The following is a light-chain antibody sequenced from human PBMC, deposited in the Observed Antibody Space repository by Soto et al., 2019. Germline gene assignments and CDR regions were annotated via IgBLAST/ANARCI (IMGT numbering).Light chain of an antibody. Sequence: QSVLTQPASGYGSPGHSITISCVGTSGDIGDYNYVSWYQQHPGKVPKVIIYDVSNRPSGVSYRFSGTKSGNTASLTVSGLQAEDEADYYCCSYTRSGTLIFGTGTKVTVL. J-gene: IGLJ1*01. CDR3: CSYTRSGTLI. V-gene: IGLV2-14*01. CDR1: SGDIGDYNY. CDR2: DVS.